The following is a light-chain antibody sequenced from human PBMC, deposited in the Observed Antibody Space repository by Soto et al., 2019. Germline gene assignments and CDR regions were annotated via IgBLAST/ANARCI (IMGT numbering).Light chain of an antibody. J-gene: IGLJ2*01. Sequence: QSVLTQPHSVSGAPGQTVTLSCTGTSSNIGAGFDVHWYQQLPGAAPKLLIYANTDRPSGVPARFSGSKSVTSASLAITGLQPEDEADYFCLSYDNRLRGVFGGGTKLTVL. CDR2: ANT. CDR3: LSYDNRLRGV. V-gene: IGLV1-40*01. CDR1: SSNIGAGFD.